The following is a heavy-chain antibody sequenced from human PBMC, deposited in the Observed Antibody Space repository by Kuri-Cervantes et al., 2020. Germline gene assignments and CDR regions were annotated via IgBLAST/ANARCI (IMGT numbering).Heavy chain of an antibody. CDR1: GFTFSKNG. V-gene: IGHV3-30*02. D-gene: IGHD1-26*01. CDR3: AKGTSDVG. Sequence: GESLKISCVASGFTFSKNGIHWVRQAPGKGLEWVTYIRNDGSDKYYADSVKGRFTVSRDNSKSTLYLQMNSLRAEDTAVYYCAKGTSDVGWGQGTLVTVSS. J-gene: IGHJ4*02. CDR2: IRNDGSDK.